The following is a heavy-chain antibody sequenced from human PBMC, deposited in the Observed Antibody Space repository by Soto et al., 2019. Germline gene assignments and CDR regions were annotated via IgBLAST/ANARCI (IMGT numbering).Heavy chain of an antibody. Sequence: TLSLTCTVSGDSISGGASFWSWIREPPGKGLEWIANVYYSGSSYYNPSLKSRLTISVDTTKNQFSLQLKSMTAADTAVYYCAKLSCTSSTCYFPGWFDPWGQGTLVTVSS. D-gene: IGHD2-2*01. V-gene: IGHV4-31*03. J-gene: IGHJ5*02. CDR1: GDSISGGASF. CDR2: VYYSGSS. CDR3: AKLSCTSSTCYFPGWFDP.